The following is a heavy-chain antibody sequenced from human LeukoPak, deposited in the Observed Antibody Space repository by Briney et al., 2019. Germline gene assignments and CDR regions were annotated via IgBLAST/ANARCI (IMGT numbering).Heavy chain of an antibody. CDR1: GFTVSSNY. V-gene: IGHV3-53*01. Sequence: PGGSLRLSCAASGFTVSSNYMSWVRQAPGKGLESVSVIYSGGSTYYADSVQGRFTISRDNSKSTLCLQMNSLRAEDTAVYYCAKQLGYCSDGSCYFPYWGQGTLVTVSS. D-gene: IGHD2-15*01. J-gene: IGHJ4*02. CDR3: AKQLGYCSDGSCYFPY. CDR2: IYSGGST.